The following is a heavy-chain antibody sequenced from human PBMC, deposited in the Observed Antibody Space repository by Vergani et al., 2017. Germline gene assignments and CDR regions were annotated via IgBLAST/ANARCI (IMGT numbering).Heavy chain of an antibody. J-gene: IGHJ3*02. V-gene: IGHV1-8*01. CDR1: GYTFTSYD. CDR3: AGFLEPDRKGAFDI. D-gene: IGHD3-3*01. Sequence: QVPLVLSGAEVKKPGASVKVSCKASGYTFTSYDINWVRQATGQGLEWLGCMNPNSGNTGYAQKFQGRVTMTRNTSISTAYMELSSLRSEDTAVYYCAGFLEPDRKGAFDIWGQGTMVTGSS. CDR2: MNPNSGNT.